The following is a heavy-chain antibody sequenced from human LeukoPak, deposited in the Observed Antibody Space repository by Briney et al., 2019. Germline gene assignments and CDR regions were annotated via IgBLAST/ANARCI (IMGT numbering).Heavy chain of an antibody. Sequence: GGSLRLSCAASGFTFSSSAMSWVRQAPGQGLEWISVIGTGGETHYADSVRGRFTISRSNFKNTLYLQMNSLRAEDTAVYYCAKRVTVTTKYFDSWGQGTLVTVSS. CDR3: AKRVTVTTKYFDS. D-gene: IGHD4-17*01. V-gene: IGHV3-23*01. CDR1: GFTFSSSA. J-gene: IGHJ4*02. CDR2: IGTGGET.